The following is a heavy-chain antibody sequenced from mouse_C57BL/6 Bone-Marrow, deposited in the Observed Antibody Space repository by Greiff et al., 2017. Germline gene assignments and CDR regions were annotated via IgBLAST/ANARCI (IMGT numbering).Heavy chain of an antibody. V-gene: IGHV14-3*01. CDR2: IDPANGNT. CDR1: GFNIKNTY. J-gene: IGHJ4*01. Sequence: EVQLQQSVAELVRPGASVKLSCTASGFNIKNTYMHWVKQRPEQGLEWIGRIDPANGNTKYAPKFQGKATIPADTSSNTAYLQLSSLISEDTAVYYCARWGFITTGVWYAMDYWGQGTSVTVSS. CDR3: ARWGFITTGVWYAMDY. D-gene: IGHD1-1*01.